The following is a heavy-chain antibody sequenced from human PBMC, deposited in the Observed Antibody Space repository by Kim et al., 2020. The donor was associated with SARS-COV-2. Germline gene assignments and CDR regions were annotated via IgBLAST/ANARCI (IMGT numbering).Heavy chain of an antibody. CDR2: INSDGGDT. J-gene: IGHJ5*02. V-gene: IGHV3-74*01. CDR1: GFTFSNYW. Sequence: GGSLRLSCEASGFTFSNYWMNWVRQGPGKGLVWVSRINSDGGDTHYADSVKGRFTISRDNAENTLHLQLNSLGVEDTAIYYCARGTFQQGFDPWGQGTLVTDSS. CDR3: ARGTFQQGFDP.